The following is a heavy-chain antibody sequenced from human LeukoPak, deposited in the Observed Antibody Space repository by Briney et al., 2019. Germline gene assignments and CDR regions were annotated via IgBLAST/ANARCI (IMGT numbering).Heavy chain of an antibody. V-gene: IGHV4-4*07. Sequence: PSETLSLTCIVSGGSINNYYWSWIRQPAGKGLEWIGRMSTSGITNYNPSLRSRVTMSVDTSKNQFSLKLTSVTAADTAVYYCARGREVETTTGWFIPWGQGILVIVSS. D-gene: IGHD1-26*01. J-gene: IGHJ5*02. CDR2: MSTSGIT. CDR3: ARGREVETTTGWFIP. CDR1: GGSINNYY.